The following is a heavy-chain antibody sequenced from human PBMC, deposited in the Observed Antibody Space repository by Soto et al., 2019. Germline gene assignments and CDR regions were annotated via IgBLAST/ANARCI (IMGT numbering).Heavy chain of an antibody. CDR3: AKGSIEYSASVDN. D-gene: IGHD4-4*01. J-gene: IGHJ4*02. CDR2: ISARGGSS. V-gene: IGHV3-23*01. Sequence: DVQLLESGGGLVQPGGSLRLSCAASGFSFSSYAMVWVRQAPGKGLECVSVISARGGSSYFADSVKGRFTISRDNSKNVLSLEMNSLRAEDTAIYFCAKGSIEYSASVDNWGQGTLVLVSS. CDR1: GFSFSSYA.